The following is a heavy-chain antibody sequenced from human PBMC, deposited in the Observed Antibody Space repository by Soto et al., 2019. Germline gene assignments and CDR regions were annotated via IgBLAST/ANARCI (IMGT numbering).Heavy chain of an antibody. Sequence: QVHLVQSGGEVKKPGDSVKVSCKASGYRFTSSGFSWVRQAPGQGLEWMGWISAYNGNTLYAQKFKGRVTMTTDTSTSTAYMELGSLRSDDTAVYYCATDPYCGSAPGCSALDAWGQGTTVTVSS. CDR3: ATDPYCGSAPGCSALDA. V-gene: IGHV1-18*04. CDR1: GYRFTSSG. J-gene: IGHJ6*02. D-gene: IGHD2-21*01. CDR2: ISAYNGNT.